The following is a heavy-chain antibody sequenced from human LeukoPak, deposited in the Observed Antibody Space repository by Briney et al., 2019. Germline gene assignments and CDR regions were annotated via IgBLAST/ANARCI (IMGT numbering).Heavy chain of an antibody. V-gene: IGHV3-21*01. Sequence: GGSLRLSCATSGFTFSDYTMNWVRQAPGKGLEWVSSISSSSSYIYYADSVEGRFTISRDNAKNSLYLQMNSLRAEDTAVYYCASLVVATSRFDYWGQGALVTVSS. CDR1: GFTFSDYT. CDR2: ISSSSSYI. CDR3: ASLVVATSRFDY. D-gene: IGHD2-15*01. J-gene: IGHJ4*02.